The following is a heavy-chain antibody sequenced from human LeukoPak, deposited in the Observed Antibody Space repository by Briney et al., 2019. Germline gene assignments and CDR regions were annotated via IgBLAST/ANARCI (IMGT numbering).Heavy chain of an antibody. J-gene: IGHJ6*03. CDR3: ASGYYYDSSGKYYYYMDV. D-gene: IGHD3-22*01. Sequence: SETLSLTCTVSGGSISSSSYYWVWIRQPPGKGLEWIGSIYYSGSTYYNPSLKSRVTISVDTSKNQFSLKLSSVTAADTAVYYCASGYYYDSSGKYYYYMDVWGKGTTVTVSS. CDR1: GGSISSSSYY. V-gene: IGHV4-39*01. CDR2: IYYSGST.